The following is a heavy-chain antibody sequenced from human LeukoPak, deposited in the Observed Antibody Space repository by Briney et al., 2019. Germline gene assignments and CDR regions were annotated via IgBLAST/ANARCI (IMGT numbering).Heavy chain of an antibody. CDR2: ISDSGGST. J-gene: IGHJ5*02. CDR1: GFTFNNYA. Sequence: GGPLRLSCAASGFTFNNYALSWVRQAPGKGLEWVSAISDSGGSTYYADSVKGRFTISRDNSQNTLYLQMNSLRAEDTAVYYCAKGDGYNYDNWFDPWGQGTLVTVSS. V-gene: IGHV3-23*01. D-gene: IGHD5-24*01. CDR3: AKGDGYNYDNWFDP.